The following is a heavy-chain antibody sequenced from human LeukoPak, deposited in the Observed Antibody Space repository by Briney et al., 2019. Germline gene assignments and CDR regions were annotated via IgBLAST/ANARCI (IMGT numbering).Heavy chain of an antibody. CDR3: ARDFSRIFWSGFFSD. CDR2: INPSGGST. J-gene: IGHJ1*01. CDR1: GYTFTSYY. V-gene: IGHV1-46*01. Sequence: ASVKVPCKASGYTFTSYYMHWVRQAPGQGLEWMGIINPSGGSTSYAQKFQGRVTMTRDMSTSTVYMELSSLRSEDTAVYYCARDFSRIFWSGFFSDWGQGTLVTVSS. D-gene: IGHD3-3*01.